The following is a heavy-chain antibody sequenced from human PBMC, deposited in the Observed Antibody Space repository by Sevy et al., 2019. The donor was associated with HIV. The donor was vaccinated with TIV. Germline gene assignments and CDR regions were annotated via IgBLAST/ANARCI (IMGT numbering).Heavy chain of an antibody. CDR3: TKKGRGGGWSLLNAFDV. Sequence: GGSLRLSCAASGFNFSDYAMSWVRQAPGGGLEWVSVISGSGGTSYNADSVQGRFTISRDNSKSTLYLQMNNLRAEDTAIYYCTKKGRGGGWSLLNAFDVWGQGTTVTVSS. CDR2: ISGSGGTS. V-gene: IGHV3-23*01. CDR1: GFNFSDYA. J-gene: IGHJ3*01. D-gene: IGHD6-19*01.